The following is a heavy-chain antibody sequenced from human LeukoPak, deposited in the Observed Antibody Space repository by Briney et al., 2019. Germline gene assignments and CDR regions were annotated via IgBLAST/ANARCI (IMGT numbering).Heavy chain of an antibody. J-gene: IGHJ3*02. Sequence: APVKVSCKASGYTFTSYGISWVRQAPGQGLEWMGWISAYNGDTNYAQKLQGRVTMTTDTSTSTAYMELRSLRSDDTAVYYCARDRATTYAFDIWGQGTMVTVSS. CDR1: GYTFTSYG. CDR2: ISAYNGDT. V-gene: IGHV1-18*01. D-gene: IGHD5-12*01. CDR3: ARDRATTYAFDI.